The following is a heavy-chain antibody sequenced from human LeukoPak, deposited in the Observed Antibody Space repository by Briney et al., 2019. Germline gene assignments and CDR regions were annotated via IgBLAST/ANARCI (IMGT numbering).Heavy chain of an antibody. D-gene: IGHD3-16*01. J-gene: IGHJ4*02. CDR2: IYYSGST. Sequence: SETLSLTCTVPGGSISSSSYYWGWIRQPPGKGLEWIGSIYYSGSTYYNPSLKSRVTISVDTSKNQFSLKLSSVTAADTAVYYCARDPIGDLIDYWGQGTLVTVSS. V-gene: IGHV4-39*07. CDR3: ARDPIGDLIDY. CDR1: GGSISSSSYY.